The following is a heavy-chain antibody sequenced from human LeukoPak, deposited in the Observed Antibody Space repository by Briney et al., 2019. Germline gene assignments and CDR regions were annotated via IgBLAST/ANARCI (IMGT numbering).Heavy chain of an antibody. CDR1: GGSISSSSYY. CDR2: IYYSGST. D-gene: IGHD2-15*01. Sequence: PSETLSLTCTVSGGSISSSSYYWGWIRQPPGKGLEWIGSIYYSGSTYYNPSLKSRVTISVDTSKNQFSLKLSSVTAADTAVYYCARGGGSSDAFDIWGQGTMVTVSS. J-gene: IGHJ3*02. CDR3: ARGGGSSDAFDI. V-gene: IGHV4-39*07.